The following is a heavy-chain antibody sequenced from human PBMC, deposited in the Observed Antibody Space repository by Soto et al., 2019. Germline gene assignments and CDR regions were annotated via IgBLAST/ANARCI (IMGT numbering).Heavy chain of an antibody. V-gene: IGHV3-73*01. CDR3: TTYCSNGVCSMSHGMDV. D-gene: IGHD2-8*01. CDR2: IRSKANSYAT. CDR1: GFTFSGSA. Sequence: PGGSLRLSCAASGFTFSGSAMHWVRQASGKGLEWVGRIRSKANSYATAYAASVKGRFTISRDDSKNTAYLQMKSLKTKDTAVYYCTTYCSNGVCSMSHGMDVWGQGTTVTVSS. J-gene: IGHJ6*02.